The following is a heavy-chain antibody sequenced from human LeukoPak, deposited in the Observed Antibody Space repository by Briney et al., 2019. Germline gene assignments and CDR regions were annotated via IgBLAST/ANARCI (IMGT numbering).Heavy chain of an antibody. Sequence: GGSLRLSCAASGFTFSSYAMSWVRQAPGKGLEWVSAISGSGGSTYYADSVKGRFTISRDNSKNTLYLQMNSPRAEDTAVYYCARDRLINKGYDRDDYWGQGTLVTVSS. J-gene: IGHJ4*02. CDR1: GFTFSSYA. D-gene: IGHD5-12*01. CDR2: ISGSGGST. CDR3: ARDRLINKGYDRDDY. V-gene: IGHV3-23*01.